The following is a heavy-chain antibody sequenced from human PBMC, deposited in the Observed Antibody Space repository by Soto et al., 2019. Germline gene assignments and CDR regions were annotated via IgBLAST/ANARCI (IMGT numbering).Heavy chain of an antibody. CDR2: ISAYNGNT. CDR3: ARFSGGSYNTYYFYYGMDV. V-gene: IGHV1-18*04. J-gene: IGHJ6*02. CDR1: GYTFTSYG. D-gene: IGHD2-15*01. Sequence: QVQLVQSGAEVKKPGASVKVSCKASGYTFTSYGISWVRQAPGQGLDWMGWISAYNGNTKYAQDLQGRVTMTTDTSTSTAYMELRSLRSDDTAMYYCARFSGGSYNTYYFYYGMDVWDQGTTVTVSS.